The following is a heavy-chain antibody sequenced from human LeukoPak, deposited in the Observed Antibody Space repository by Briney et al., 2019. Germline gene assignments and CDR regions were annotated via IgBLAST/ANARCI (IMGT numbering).Heavy chain of an antibody. CDR3: ARGRIALL. CDR2: VKEDGSEK. D-gene: IGHD2-15*01. V-gene: IGHV3-7*01. J-gene: IGHJ4*02. CDR1: GFTFTSYW. Sequence: GGSLRLSGAASGFTFTSYWMSWVRQAPGKGLEWVASVKEDGSEKYYVDSVKGRFTISRDNAKNSMSLQMNSLRAEGTAVYYCARGRIALLWGQGTLVTVSS.